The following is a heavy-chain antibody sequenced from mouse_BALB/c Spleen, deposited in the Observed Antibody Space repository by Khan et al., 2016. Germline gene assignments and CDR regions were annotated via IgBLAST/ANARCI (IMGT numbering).Heavy chain of an antibody. D-gene: IGHD1-1*01. J-gene: IGHJ2*01. Sequence: EVQLQESGPSLVKPSQTLSLTCSVTGDSITSGYWNWIRKFPGNKLEYMGYISYSGSTYYNPSLKSRISITRATSKNQYYLQLKSVTTEDTATYYCARFYGSSNDYYFDYWGQGTTLTVSS. V-gene: IGHV3-8*02. CDR1: GDSITSGY. CDR2: ISYSGST. CDR3: ARFYGSSNDYYFDY.